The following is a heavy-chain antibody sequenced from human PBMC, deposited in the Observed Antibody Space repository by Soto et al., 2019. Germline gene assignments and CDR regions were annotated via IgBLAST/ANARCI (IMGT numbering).Heavy chain of an antibody. CDR1: GGSISSSSYY. CDR3: ARGLVQAGIAVAGRTNAYFDY. Sequence: SETLSLTCTVSGGSISSSSYYWGWIRQPPGKGLEWIGSIYYSGSTYYNPSLKSRVTISVDTSKNQFSLKLSSVTAADTAVYYCARGLVQAGIAVAGRTNAYFDYWGQGTLVTVSS. D-gene: IGHD6-19*01. V-gene: IGHV4-39*01. CDR2: IYYSGST. J-gene: IGHJ4*02.